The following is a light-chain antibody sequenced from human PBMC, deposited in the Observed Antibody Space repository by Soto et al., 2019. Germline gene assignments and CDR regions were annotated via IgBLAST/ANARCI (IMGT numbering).Light chain of an antibody. V-gene: IGKV3-15*01. CDR3: QNHNDCRS. CDR1: QSVATN. CDR2: SAY. J-gene: IGKJ2*01. Sequence: IVMTQSPATLSVSPGERATLSCRASQSVATNLAWYQHKPCQAPRLLIHSAYTRATGVPARSSGSGSGTGFARTISCLQSDDFAVYYGQNHNDCRSFGQGTNLEIK.